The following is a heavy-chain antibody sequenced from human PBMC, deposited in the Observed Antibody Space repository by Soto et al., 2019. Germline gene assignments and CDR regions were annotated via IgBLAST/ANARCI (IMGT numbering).Heavy chain of an antibody. CDR2: ISYDGYRK. CDR1: GFTFGSYG. V-gene: IGHV3-30*18. J-gene: IGHJ6*02. D-gene: IGHD4-17*01. Sequence: QVQLVESGGTVVQPGRSLRLSCAASGFTFGSYGMHWVRQAPGKGLEWVAVISYDGYRKDYADSVKGRFTVSRDNSKNTLYLQMNSLRVEDTAVYYCAKRDYGGKPDVFGMDVWGQGTAVTVSS. CDR3: AKRDYGGKPDVFGMDV.